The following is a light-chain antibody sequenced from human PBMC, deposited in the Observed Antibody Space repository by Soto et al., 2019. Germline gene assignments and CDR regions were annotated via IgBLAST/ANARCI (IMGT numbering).Light chain of an antibody. J-gene: IGKJ5*01. CDR2: DAS. V-gene: IGKV1-5*01. CDR3: QQYNTYST. Sequence: IRMTQSPSALSASVGGRVTVTGRSSESLSRWLGWYQQKPGKAPQELIYDASSLKSGVPSRFSGNGSGTEFTLTISSVQPDDFATYYCQQYNTYSTLGKGTRLEIK. CDR1: ESLSRW.